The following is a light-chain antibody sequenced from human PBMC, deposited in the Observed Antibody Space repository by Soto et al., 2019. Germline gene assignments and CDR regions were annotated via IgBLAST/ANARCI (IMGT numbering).Light chain of an antibody. J-gene: IGKJ1*01. CDR2: GAS. CDR3: QQYGHSLWT. V-gene: IGKV3-20*01. Sequence: DIVFTQSPGTLSLSPGERASLSCRASQSASSGHLAWYQQKPGQAPRLLIYGASSRATGIPDRFSGSGSGTDFTLTISRXEPEDYAVYYCQQYGHSLWTFGQGTKVDIK. CDR1: QSASSGH.